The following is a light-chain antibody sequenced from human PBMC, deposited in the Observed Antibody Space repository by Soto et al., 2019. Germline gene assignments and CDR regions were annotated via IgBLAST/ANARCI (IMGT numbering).Light chain of an antibody. J-gene: IGKJ5*01. CDR1: QSVSSY. CDR3: QERSNLPWIT. Sequence: VRTQSTDTLSVSPGERATLSCRVSQSVSSYLAWYQQKPGQAPRVLIYHASKRATGIPARFSGSGSGTDFTLTISSLDPEDFAVYYWQERSNLPWITSGQGRRPANK. CDR2: HAS. V-gene: IGKV3-11*01.